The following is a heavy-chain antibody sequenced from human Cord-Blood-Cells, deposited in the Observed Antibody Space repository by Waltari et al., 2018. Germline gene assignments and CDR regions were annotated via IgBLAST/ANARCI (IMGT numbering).Heavy chain of an antibody. J-gene: IGHJ2*01. D-gene: IGHD6-6*01. CDR2: INPNSGGT. CDR1: GYSFTCYY. Sequence: QVQLVQSGAAVKKPGASVKVSCKASGYSFTCYYMHWVLQATGQGLEWMGRINPNSGGTNYAQKFQGRVTMTRDTSISTAYMELSRLRSDDTAVYYCARDPRSYSSSSWYFDLWGRGTLVTVSS. V-gene: IGHV1-2*06. CDR3: ARDPRSYSSSSWYFDL.